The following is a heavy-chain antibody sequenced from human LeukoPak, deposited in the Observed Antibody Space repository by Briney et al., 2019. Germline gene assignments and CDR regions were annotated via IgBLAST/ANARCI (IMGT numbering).Heavy chain of an antibody. CDR1: GFTVSGNY. D-gene: IGHD1-1*01. J-gene: IGHJ5*02. CDR2: IYSGGTT. CDR3: ARVRAGTRKVSWFDP. V-gene: IGHV3-53*01. Sequence: GGSLRLSCAVSGFTVSGNYMSWVRQAPGKGLEWVSLIYSGGTTYYADSVKGRFTISRDNSKDTLYLQMNSLRAEDTAVYYCARVRAGTRKVSWFDPWGQGTLVTVSS.